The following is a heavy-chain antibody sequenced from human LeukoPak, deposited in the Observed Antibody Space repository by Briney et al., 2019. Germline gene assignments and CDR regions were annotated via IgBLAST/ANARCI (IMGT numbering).Heavy chain of an antibody. CDR3: ARVRIGSSWYRSPYNWFDP. J-gene: IGHJ5*02. D-gene: IGHD6-13*01. Sequence: SETLSLTCAVYGGSFSGYYWSWIRQPPGKGLEWIGEIDHSGSTNYNPSLKNRVTISVDTSKNQFSLKLSSVTAADTAVYYCARVRIGSSWYRSPYNWFDPWGQGTLVTVSS. CDR2: IDHSGST. CDR1: GGSFSGYY. V-gene: IGHV4-34*01.